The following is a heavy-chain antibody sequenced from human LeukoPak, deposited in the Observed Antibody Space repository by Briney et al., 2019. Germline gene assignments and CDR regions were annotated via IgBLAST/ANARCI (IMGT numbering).Heavy chain of an antibody. D-gene: IGHD3-22*01. J-gene: IGHJ4*02. CDR2: ISSSSSYI. Sequence: GGSLRLSCAASGFTFSSYSMNWVRQAPGKGLEWVSSISSSSSYIYYADSVKGRFTISRDNAKNSLYLQMNSLRAEDTAVYYCARSAHYYDSSGPEGYWGQGTLVTVSS. CDR3: ARSAHYYDSSGPEGY. CDR1: GFTFSSYS. V-gene: IGHV3-21*01.